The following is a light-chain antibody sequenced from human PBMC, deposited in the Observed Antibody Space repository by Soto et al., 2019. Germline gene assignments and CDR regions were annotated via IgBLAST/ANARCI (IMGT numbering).Light chain of an antibody. CDR2: EAS. J-gene: IGKJ2*01. V-gene: IGKV3-20*01. Sequence: ELVLTQSPGTLSLSPGERVALSCRASQSVRGDYLAWYQQQPGQPPRLLIYEASRRAPGIPDRFTGSGSGTDFMPTISRWEPEDLALYFFQKYGNSPHTFGQGTKLET. CDR3: QKYGNSPHT. CDR1: QSVRGDY.